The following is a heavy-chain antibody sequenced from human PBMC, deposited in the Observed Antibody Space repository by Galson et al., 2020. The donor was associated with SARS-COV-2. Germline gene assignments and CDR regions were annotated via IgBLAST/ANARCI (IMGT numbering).Heavy chain of an antibody. J-gene: IGHJ6*02. Sequence: TGGSLRLSCAASGFTFSSYAMHWVRQAPGKGLEWVAVISYDGSNKYYADSVKGRFTISRDNSKNTLYLQMNSLRAEDTAVYYCASYGYYYYGMDVWGQGTTVTVSS. CDR1: GFTFSSYA. CDR2: ISYDGSNK. CDR3: ASYGYYYYGMDV. V-gene: IGHV3-30-3*01. D-gene: IGHD3-10*01.